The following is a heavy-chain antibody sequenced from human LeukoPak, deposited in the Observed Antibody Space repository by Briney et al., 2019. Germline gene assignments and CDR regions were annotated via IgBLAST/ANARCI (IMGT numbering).Heavy chain of an antibody. CDR1: GGSFGNYY. Sequence: SETLSLTCTVSGGSFGNYYWSWIRQPPGKGLEWIGYIYDSGTTNYNPSLKSRVTISVDTATNQFSLKLRSVTAADTAVYYCARDLSAALDIWGQGTMVTVSS. J-gene: IGHJ3*02. CDR3: ARDLSAALDI. V-gene: IGHV4-59*01. CDR2: IYDSGTT.